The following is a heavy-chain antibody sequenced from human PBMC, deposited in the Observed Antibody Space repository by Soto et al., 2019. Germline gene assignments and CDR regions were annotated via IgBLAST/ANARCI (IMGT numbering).Heavy chain of an antibody. CDR3: ARGRSWPRGDWFDP. D-gene: IGHD6-13*01. V-gene: IGHV6-1*01. Sequence: SQTLSLTCAISRDSLSSNSAAWNWIRQSPSRGLEWLGRTYYRSKWYNDYAVSVRSRITINPDTSKNQFSLQLNSVTPEDTAVYYCARGRSWPRGDWFDPWGQGTLVTVSS. CDR2: TYYRSKWYN. CDR1: RDSLSSNSAA. J-gene: IGHJ5*02.